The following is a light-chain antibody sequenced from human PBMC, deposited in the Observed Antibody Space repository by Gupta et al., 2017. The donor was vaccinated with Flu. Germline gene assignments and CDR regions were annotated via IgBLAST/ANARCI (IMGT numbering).Light chain of an antibody. CDR2: EVS. Sequence: QSALTQPAPVSGSPGQSTTISCTGTSSDIGGYDYVSWYQQHPGKAPKIIIFEVSDRPSGVSNRFSGSKSDNTASLTISGLQADDEADYYCTSYRRGNTPWVFGGGTKVTVL. V-gene: IGLV2-14*01. CDR1: SSDIGGYDY. CDR3: TSYRRGNTPWV. J-gene: IGLJ3*02.